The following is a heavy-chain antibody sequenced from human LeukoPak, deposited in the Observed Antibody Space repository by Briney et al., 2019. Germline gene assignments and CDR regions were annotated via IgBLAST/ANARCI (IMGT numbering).Heavy chain of an antibody. V-gene: IGHV3-21*01. CDR2: IGSSRRYI. CDR1: GITFSRHS. D-gene: IGHD6-6*01. CDR3: TRGLEYSSTDAFDI. Sequence: PGGSLRLSCEVSGITFSRHSMNWVRQAPGKGLEWVASIGSSRRYIYHADSVRGRFTISGDNAEKSLYLEMNSLRVEDTAVYYCTRGLEYSSTDAFDIWGQGIMVTASS. J-gene: IGHJ3*02.